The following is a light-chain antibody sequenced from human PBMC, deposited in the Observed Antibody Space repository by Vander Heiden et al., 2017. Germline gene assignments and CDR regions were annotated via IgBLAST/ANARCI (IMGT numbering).Light chain of an antibody. CDR1: SSDVGTYNF. CDR3: CSYAGSSTYV. Sequence: QSALTQPGSVSGSPGQSITISCTGTSSDVGTYNFVSWYQQHPGKAPKLMNYEVTKRPSGVSKRFSGSKSGNTASLTISGLQAEDEAEYYCCSYAGSSTYVFGTGTKVTVL. CDR2: EVT. J-gene: IGLJ1*01. V-gene: IGLV2-23*02.